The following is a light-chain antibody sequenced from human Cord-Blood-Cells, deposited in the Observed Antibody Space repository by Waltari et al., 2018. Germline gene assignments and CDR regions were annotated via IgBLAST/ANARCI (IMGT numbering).Light chain of an antibody. J-gene: IGKJ4*01. CDR2: DAS. CDR3: QQRSNWPPLT. Sequence: EIVLTQSPATLSLFTGERDTLSCRASQSVSSYLAWYQQTPGQAPRLLIYDASNRATGIPPRFSGSGSGTDFTLTISSLEPEDFAVYYCQQRSNWPPLTFGGGTKVEIK. CDR1: QSVSSY. V-gene: IGKV3-11*01.